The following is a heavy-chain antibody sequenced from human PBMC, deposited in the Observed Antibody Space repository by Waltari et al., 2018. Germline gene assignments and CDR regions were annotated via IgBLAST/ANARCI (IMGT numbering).Heavy chain of an antibody. Sequence: EVHLTQSGAEVKKPGATVKISCKASGYSFPDQFLHWVRQAPGKGPAWIGRFEPEDGETTLAGKFEGRVTITADTSTDTAYMDLSRLRSEDTALYYCMTLPIFGLVIKNYWGQGTLVTVSS. J-gene: IGHJ1*01. CDR3: MTLPIFGLVIKNY. D-gene: IGHD3-3*01. CDR1: GYSFPDQF. CDR2: FEPEDGET. V-gene: IGHV1-69-2*01.